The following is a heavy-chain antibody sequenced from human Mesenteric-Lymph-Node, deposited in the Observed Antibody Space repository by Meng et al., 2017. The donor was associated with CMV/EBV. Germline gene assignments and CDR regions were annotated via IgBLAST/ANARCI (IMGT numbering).Heavy chain of an antibody. CDR3: AKDPYHYGSGTGYFQH. Sequence: GGSLRLSCVVSGFTFSSYAMSWVRQAPGKGLEWVSTMASGGSTYYADSVKGRSTISRDKSKNTLYLQMNSLRAKDTAVYYCAKDPYHYGSGTGYFQHWGQGTLVTVSS. CDR2: MASGGST. CDR1: GFTFSSYA. J-gene: IGHJ1*01. V-gene: IGHV3-23*01. D-gene: IGHD3-10*01.